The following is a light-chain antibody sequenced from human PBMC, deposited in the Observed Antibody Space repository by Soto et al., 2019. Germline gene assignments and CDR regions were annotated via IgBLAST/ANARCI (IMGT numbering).Light chain of an antibody. CDR1: RGHSSYA. Sequence: QLVLTQSPSASASLGASVKLTCTLSRGHSSYAIAWHQQQPEKGPRYLMNLNSDGSHTKGDGIPDRFSGSSSGAERYLTISRLQSEDEADYYCQTWGTGIRVFGGGTKLTVL. CDR2: LNSDGSH. V-gene: IGLV4-69*01. J-gene: IGLJ3*02. CDR3: QTWGTGIRV.